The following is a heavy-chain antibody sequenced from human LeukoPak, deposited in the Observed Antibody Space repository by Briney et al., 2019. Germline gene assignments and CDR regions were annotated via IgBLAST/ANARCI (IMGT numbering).Heavy chain of an antibody. CDR1: EFTFVSYA. CDR3: VRDPSYGSSWYYYMDV. V-gene: IGHV3-48*03. J-gene: IGHJ6*03. D-gene: IGHD6-13*01. CDR2: ISSSSFKI. Sequence: PGGSLRLSCAASEFTFVSYAMNWVRQAPGKGLEWVSYISSSSFKIGYADSVKGRFTISRDNSKNSLYLQMDSLRVEDTAVYYCVRDPSYGSSWYYYMDVWGKGTTVTVSS.